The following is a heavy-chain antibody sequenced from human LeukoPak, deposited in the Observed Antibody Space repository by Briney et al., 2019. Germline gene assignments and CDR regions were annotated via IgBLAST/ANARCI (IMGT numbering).Heavy chain of an antibody. J-gene: IGHJ4*02. CDR1: GVSISSSSYY. D-gene: IGHD3-16*01. CDR3: ARVRYRLAETYIDY. V-gene: IGHV4-39*07. Sequence: SETLSLTCTVSGVSISSSSYYWGWIRQPPGKGLEWIGSIYYSESTYYNSSLKSRVTISVDTSKNQFSLKLSSVTAADTAVYYCARVRYRLAETYIDYWGQGTLVTVSS. CDR2: IYYSEST.